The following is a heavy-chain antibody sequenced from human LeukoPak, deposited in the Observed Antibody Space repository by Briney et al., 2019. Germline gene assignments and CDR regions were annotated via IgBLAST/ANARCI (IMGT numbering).Heavy chain of an antibody. D-gene: IGHD2-2*01. Sequence: PSETLSLTCTVSGGSISSYYWSWIRQPPGKGLEWIGYIYYSGSTNYNPSLKSRVTISVDTSKNQFSLKLSSVTAADTAVYYCATQTSHCSSTSCYPQHWGQGTLVTVSS. V-gene: IGHV4-59*01. CDR3: ATQTSHCSSTSCYPQH. J-gene: IGHJ1*01. CDR2: IYYSGST. CDR1: GGSISSYY.